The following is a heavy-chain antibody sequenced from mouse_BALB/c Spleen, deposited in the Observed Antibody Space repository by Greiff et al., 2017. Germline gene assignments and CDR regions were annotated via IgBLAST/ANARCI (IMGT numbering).Heavy chain of an antibody. CDR1: GYTFTDYA. V-gene: IGHV1S137*01. D-gene: IGHD2-10*01. J-gene: IGHJ4*01. CDR2: ISTYYGDA. CDR3: ARWAYYGNYIYAMDY. Sequence: VMLVESGAELVRPGVSVKISCKGSGYTFTDYAMHWVKQSHAKSLEWIGVISTYYGDASYNQKFKGKATMTVDKSSSTAYMELARLTSEDSAIYYCARWAYYGNYIYAMDYWGQGTSVTVSS.